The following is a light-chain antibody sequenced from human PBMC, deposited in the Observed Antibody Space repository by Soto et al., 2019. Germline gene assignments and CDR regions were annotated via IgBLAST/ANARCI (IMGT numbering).Light chain of an antibody. J-gene: IGLJ3*02. V-gene: IGLV2-14*01. CDR3: SSYTTTSTRV. CDR1: SSDVGGYKF. CDR2: EVS. Sequence: QSVLTQPASVSGSPGQSITISCTGTSSDVGGYKFVSWYQQYPGKAPKLIIYEVSNRPSGVSDRFSGSKSGNTASLTISGLQAEDEADYSCSSYTTTSTRVFGGGTKLTVL.